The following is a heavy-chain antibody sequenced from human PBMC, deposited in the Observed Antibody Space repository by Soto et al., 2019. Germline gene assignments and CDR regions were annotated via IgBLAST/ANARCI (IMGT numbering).Heavy chain of an antibody. CDR3: AKAGTFSGYSYYYYGMDV. J-gene: IGHJ6*02. Sequence: EVQLLESGGGLVQPGGSLRLSCAASGFTFSSYAMSWVRQAPGKGLEWVSAISGSGGSTYYADSVKGRFTISRDNSKNTLYLQMNSLRAEDTAVYYCAKAGTFSGYSYYYYGMDVWGQGTTVTVSS. V-gene: IGHV3-23*01. CDR2: ISGSGGST. D-gene: IGHD5-18*01. CDR1: GFTFSSYA.